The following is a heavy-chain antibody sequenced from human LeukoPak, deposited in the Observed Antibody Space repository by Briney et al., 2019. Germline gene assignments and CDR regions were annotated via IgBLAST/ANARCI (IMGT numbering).Heavy chain of an antibody. CDR3: ARASMEDIVVVPAAIKWYFDL. J-gene: IGHJ2*01. CDR2: IYTSGST. Sequence: SQTLSLTCTVSGGSISSGSYYWSWIRQPAGKGLEWIGRIYTSGSTNYNPSLKSRVTISVDTSKNQFSLKLSSVTAADTAVYYCARASMEDIVVVPAAIKWYFDLCGRGTLVTVSS. V-gene: IGHV4-61*02. D-gene: IGHD2-2*01. CDR1: GGSISSGSYY.